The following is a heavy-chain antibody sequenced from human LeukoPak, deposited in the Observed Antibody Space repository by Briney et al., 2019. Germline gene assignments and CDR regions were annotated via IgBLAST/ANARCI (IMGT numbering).Heavy chain of an antibody. CDR1: GFTFTSYA. J-gene: IGHJ6*02. Sequence: QAGGSLRLSCAASGFTFTSYAMNWVRQAPGKGLEWVSSISRGGDSTYYADSVKGRLTISRDNSKNTVFLQMNSLRAEDTAVYFCARGGGLDVWGQGTTVTVSS. CDR2: ISRGGDST. V-gene: IGHV3-23*01. CDR3: ARGGGLDV. D-gene: IGHD3-16*01.